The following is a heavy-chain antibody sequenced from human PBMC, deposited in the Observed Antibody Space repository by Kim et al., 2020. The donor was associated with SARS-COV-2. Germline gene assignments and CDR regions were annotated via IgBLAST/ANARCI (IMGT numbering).Heavy chain of an antibody. V-gene: IGHV3-33*01. D-gene: IGHD4-17*01. J-gene: IGHJ4*02. Sequence: ADTGKVRFTLSRDNSKNTLYLQMNSLRAEDTAVSSCARDAIYGDRYYFDYWGQGTLVTVSS. CDR3: ARDAIYGDRYYFDY.